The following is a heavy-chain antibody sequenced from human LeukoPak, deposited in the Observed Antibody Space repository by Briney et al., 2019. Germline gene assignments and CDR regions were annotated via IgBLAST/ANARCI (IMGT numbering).Heavy chain of an antibody. CDR1: GGSISSYY. D-gene: IGHD3-22*01. V-gene: IGHV4-4*07. CDR2: IYTSGST. CDR3: ARGTYDSSGAPYYDTFDI. J-gene: IGHJ3*02. Sequence: SETLSLTCSVSGGSISSYYWSWIRQPAGKGLEWIGRIYTSGSTNYNPSLKSRVTMSVDTSKNQFSLNLSSVTAADTAVYYCARGTYDSSGAPYYDTFDIWGQGTMVTVSS.